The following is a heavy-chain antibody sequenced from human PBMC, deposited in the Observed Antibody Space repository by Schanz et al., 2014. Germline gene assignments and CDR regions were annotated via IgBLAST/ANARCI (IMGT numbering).Heavy chain of an antibody. Sequence: QVQLVQSGAEEKKPGASVKVSCKASGYTFTSHGISWVRQAPGQGLEWMGWITAYNGDTNYALKLQGRVTMTTDTSTGTAYMELRSLRSDDTALYYCTRGGYSYALSAFDIWGQGTMVTVSS. J-gene: IGHJ3*02. D-gene: IGHD5-18*01. CDR1: GYTFTSHG. CDR3: TRGGYSYALSAFDI. V-gene: IGHV1-18*01. CDR2: ITAYNGDT.